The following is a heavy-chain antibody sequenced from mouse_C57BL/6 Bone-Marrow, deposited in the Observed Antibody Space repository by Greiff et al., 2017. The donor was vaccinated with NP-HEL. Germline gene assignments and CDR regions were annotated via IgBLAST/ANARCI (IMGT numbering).Heavy chain of an antibody. CDR1: GFTFNTYA. CDR2: LRSKSSNYAT. D-gene: IGHD2-5*01. CDR3: VRVSSYYSNYGDMDY. V-gene: IGHV10-3*01. Sequence: EVQLVESGGGLVQPKGSLKLSCAASGFTFNTYAMHWVRQAPGKGLEWVARLRSKSSNYATYYAVSVQDSITISRDESQSMLYLQMNNLKTEDTAMYYCVRVSSYYSNYGDMDYWGQGTSVTVSS. J-gene: IGHJ4*01.